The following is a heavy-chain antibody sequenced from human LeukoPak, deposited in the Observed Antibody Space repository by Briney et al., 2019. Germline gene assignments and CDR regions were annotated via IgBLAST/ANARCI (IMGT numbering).Heavy chain of an antibody. V-gene: IGHV3-48*03. CDR1: GFTFSSYE. CDR3: ARYYYDSSGYLPDFDY. D-gene: IGHD3-22*01. Sequence: PGGSLRLSCAASGFTFSSYEMNWVRQAPGKGLEWGSYISSSGSTIYYADSVKGRFTISRDNAKNSLYLQMNSLRVEDTAVYYCARYYYDSSGYLPDFDYWGQGTLVTVSS. CDR2: ISSSGSTI. J-gene: IGHJ4*02.